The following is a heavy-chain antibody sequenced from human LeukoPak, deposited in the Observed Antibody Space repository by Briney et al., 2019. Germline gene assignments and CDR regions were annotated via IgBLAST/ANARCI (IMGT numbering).Heavy chain of an antibody. CDR1: GGSISSYY. CDR2: IYYSGST. J-gene: IGHJ4*02. D-gene: IGHD3-9*01. V-gene: IGHV4-59*01. CDR3: ARTLYDILTGYTFDY. Sequence: SETLSLTCTVSGGSISSYYWSWIRQPPGKGLEWIRYIYYSGSTIYNPSLKSRVTISVDTSKNQFSLKLSSVTAADTAVYYCARTLYDILTGYTFDYWGQGTLVTVSS.